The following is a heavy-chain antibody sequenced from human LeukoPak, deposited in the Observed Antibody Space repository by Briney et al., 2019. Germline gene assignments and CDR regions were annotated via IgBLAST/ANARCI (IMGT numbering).Heavy chain of an antibody. J-gene: IGHJ5*02. CDR3: ARLRSGWFDP. Sequence: SETLSLTCTVSGGSISSSSYSWGWIRQPPGKGLEWIGSIYYSGSTYYNPSLKSRVTISVDTSKNQFSLKLSSVTAADTAVYYCARLRSGWFDPWGQGTLVTVSS. CDR1: GGSISSSSYS. D-gene: IGHD3-10*01. V-gene: IGHV4-39*01. CDR2: IYYSGST.